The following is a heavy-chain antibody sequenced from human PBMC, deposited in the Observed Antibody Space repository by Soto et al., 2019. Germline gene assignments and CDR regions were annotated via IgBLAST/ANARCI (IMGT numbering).Heavy chain of an antibody. CDR3: ARVEAVAGIYNYHGLDV. V-gene: IGHV1-69*12. J-gene: IGHJ6*02. D-gene: IGHD6-19*01. CDR1: GGTFSNYA. Sequence: QVQLVQSGAEVKKPGSSVKVSCKASGGTFSNYAISWVRQAPGQGLEWMGGIVPIFGTTYYAQKFQGRVTIIAEDSTTTDYLELSSLRSEDTAMYYCARVEAVAGIYNYHGLDVWGQGTAVSVSS. CDR2: IVPIFGTT.